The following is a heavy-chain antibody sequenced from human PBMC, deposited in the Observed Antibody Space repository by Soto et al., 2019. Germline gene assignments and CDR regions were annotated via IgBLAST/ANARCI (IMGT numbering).Heavy chain of an antibody. Sequence: EVQLLESGGGLVQPGGYLRLSFAASGFTFSSYAMSWVGQAPGKGLEWVSAISRSGGSTYYADSVKGRFTSSRDNSKNTLYLQMNSLSAEDTAVYYCAYSSTPLDYWGQGTLVTVSS. D-gene: IGHD6-13*01. CDR3: AYSSTPLDY. CDR2: ISRSGGST. CDR1: GFTFSSYA. V-gene: IGHV3-23*01. J-gene: IGHJ4*02.